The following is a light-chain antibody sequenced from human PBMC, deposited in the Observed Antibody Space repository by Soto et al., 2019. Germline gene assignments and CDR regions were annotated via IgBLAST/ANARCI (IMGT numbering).Light chain of an antibody. CDR3: QQSYSTPRT. Sequence: DIQMTQSPSSLSAPVGDRVTISCRASQSISNYLNWYQQKPGKAPKLLIYAASSLQSGVPSRFSGSGSGTDFTLTISSLQSEDFATYYCQQSYSTPRTFGQGTKVEIK. J-gene: IGKJ1*01. V-gene: IGKV1-39*01. CDR1: QSISNY. CDR2: AAS.